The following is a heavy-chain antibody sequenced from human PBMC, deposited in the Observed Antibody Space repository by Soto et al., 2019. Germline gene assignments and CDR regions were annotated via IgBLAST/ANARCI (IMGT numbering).Heavy chain of an antibody. CDR2: INPNSGGT. CDR1: GDTFTGYY. V-gene: IGHV1-2*04. J-gene: IGHJ4*02. Sequence: ASVKVSCKASGDTFTGYYMHCVRQAPGQGLEWMGWINPNSGGTNYAQKFQGWVTMTRDTSISTAYMELSRLRSDDTAVYYCAREGDDYPFDYWGQGTLVTVSS. CDR3: AREGDDYPFDY. D-gene: IGHD2-21*02.